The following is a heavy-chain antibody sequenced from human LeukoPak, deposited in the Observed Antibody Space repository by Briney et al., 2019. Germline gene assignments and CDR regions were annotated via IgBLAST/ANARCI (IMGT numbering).Heavy chain of an antibody. CDR3: ARGEVAVQYYFES. CDR2: LSTSPR. CDR1: GFTITNYA. J-gene: IGHJ4*02. D-gene: IGHD3-22*01. Sequence: GGSLRLSCAAPGFTITNYAMSWVRQGPGKGLEWVSGLSTSPRYADSVRGRFTVSRDHSTNTLYLQMNRLRAEDTAVYYCARGEVAVQYYFESWGRGTLVTVSS. V-gene: IGHV3-23*01.